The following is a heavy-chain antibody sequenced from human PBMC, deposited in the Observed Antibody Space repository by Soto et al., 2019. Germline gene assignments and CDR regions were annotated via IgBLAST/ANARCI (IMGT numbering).Heavy chain of an antibody. CDR2: ISSSSSYI. CDR1: GFTFSSYS. D-gene: IGHD2-2*01. J-gene: IGHJ6*02. Sequence: GGSLRFSCAASGFTFSSYSMNWARQAPGKGLEWVSSISSSSSYIYYADSVKGRFTISRDNAKNSLYLQMNSLRAEDTAVYYCARDLEHDIVVVPAAIRIYYYYGMDVWGQGTTVTVSS. CDR3: ARDLEHDIVVVPAAIRIYYYYGMDV. V-gene: IGHV3-21*01.